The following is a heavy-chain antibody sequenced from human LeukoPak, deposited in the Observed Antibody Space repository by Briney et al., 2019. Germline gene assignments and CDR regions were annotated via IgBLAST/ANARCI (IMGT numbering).Heavy chain of an antibody. D-gene: IGHD2-21*02. Sequence: GASVKVSCKASGYTFTSYGISWVRQAPGQGLEWMGWISHYSGNTIYAQKFQDRVTMTTDTSTSTALMELRNLRSDDTAVYYCTRSEKAYCGGVCDNYHMDVWGRGTTVTVS. CDR2: ISHYSGNT. CDR3: TRSEKAYCGGVCDNYHMDV. CDR1: GYTFTSYG. J-gene: IGHJ6*03. V-gene: IGHV1-18*01.